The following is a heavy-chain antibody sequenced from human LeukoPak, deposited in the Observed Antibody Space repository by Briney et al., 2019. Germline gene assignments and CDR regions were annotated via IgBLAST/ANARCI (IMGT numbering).Heavy chain of an antibody. CDR1: GNYW. CDR2: INSDGSWT. CDR3: VSFYETY. J-gene: IGHJ4*02. Sequence: GGSLRLSCAASGNYWMHWVRQAQGKGLVWVSHINSDGSWTSYADSVKGRFTISKDNAKNTVYLQMNNLRAEDTAVYYCVSFYETYWGRGTLVTVSS. V-gene: IGHV3-74*01. D-gene: IGHD2-2*01.